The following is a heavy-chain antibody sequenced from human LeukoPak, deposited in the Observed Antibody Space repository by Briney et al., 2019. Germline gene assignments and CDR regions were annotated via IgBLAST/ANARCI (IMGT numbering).Heavy chain of an antibody. J-gene: IGHJ4*02. CDR2: INHSGST. CDR3: ASEDCSSTSCYMSGSGHDY. Sequence: PPETLSLTCAVYGGSFSGYYWSWIRQPPGKGLEWIGEINHSGSTNYNPSLKSRVTISVDTSKNQFSLELSSVTAADTAVYYCASEDCSSTSCYMSGSGHDYWGQGTLVTVSS. D-gene: IGHD2-2*02. V-gene: IGHV4-34*01. CDR1: GGSFSGYY.